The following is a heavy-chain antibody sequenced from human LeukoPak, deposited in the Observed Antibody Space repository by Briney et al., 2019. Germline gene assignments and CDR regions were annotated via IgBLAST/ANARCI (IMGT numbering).Heavy chain of an antibody. V-gene: IGHV3-23*01. Sequence: GGSLRLSCAASGFTFSSYGMSWVRQAPGKGLEWVSAISGSGGSTYYADSVKGRFTISRDNSKNTLYLQMNSLRAEDTAVYYCARDKDYDILTGYYLDYWGQGTLVTVSS. J-gene: IGHJ4*02. CDR2: ISGSGGST. CDR1: GFTFSSYG. CDR3: ARDKDYDILTGYYLDY. D-gene: IGHD3-9*01.